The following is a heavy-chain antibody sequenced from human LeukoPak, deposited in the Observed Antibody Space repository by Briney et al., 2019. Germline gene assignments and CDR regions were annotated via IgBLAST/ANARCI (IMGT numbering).Heavy chain of an antibody. CDR3: AGGGGFDI. V-gene: IGHV4-39*01. Sequence: SETLSLTCTVSGGSISSSSYYWGWIRQPPGQGLEWIGSIYYSGSTYYNPSLKSRVTISVDTSKNQFSLRLRSVTAANTVVYCGAGGGGFDIWGQGTMVTVSS. J-gene: IGHJ3*02. D-gene: IGHD3-16*01. CDR1: GGSISSSSYY. CDR2: IYYSGST.